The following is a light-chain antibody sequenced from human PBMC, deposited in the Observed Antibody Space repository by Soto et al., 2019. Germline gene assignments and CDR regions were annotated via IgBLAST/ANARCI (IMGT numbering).Light chain of an antibody. CDR3: SSYAGSNNRGV. V-gene: IGLV2-14*02. Sequence: QSALTQPASVSGSPGQTITISCTGTSSDIGGYDVVSWYQQHPGKAPKLLIYEVAKRPSGVSNRFSGSKSGNTASLTVSGLQAEDEADYYCSSYAGSNNRGVFGSGTKLTVL. J-gene: IGLJ1*01. CDR1: SSDIGGYDV. CDR2: EVA.